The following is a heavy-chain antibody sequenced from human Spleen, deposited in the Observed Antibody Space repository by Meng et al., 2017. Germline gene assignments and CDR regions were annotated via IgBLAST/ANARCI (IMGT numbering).Heavy chain of an antibody. CDR1: GFLLSTSGMR. J-gene: IGHJ4*02. V-gene: IGHV2-70*04. Sequence: SGATLVKPTQTLTLTCTFSGFLLSTSGMRVSWIRQPPGKALEWLARIDWDDDKFYSTSLKTRLTISKDTSKNQVVLTMTNMDPVDTATYYCARSPIAAAGHFDYWGQGTLVTVSS. CDR3: ARSPIAAAGHFDY. CDR2: IDWDDDK. D-gene: IGHD6-13*01.